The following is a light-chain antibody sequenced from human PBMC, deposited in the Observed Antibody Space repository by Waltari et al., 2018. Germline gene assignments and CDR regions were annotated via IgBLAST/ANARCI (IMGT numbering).Light chain of an antibody. V-gene: IGLV2-14*03. CDR2: DVS. CDR3: SSYIDSSTLEL. CDR1: SSDIGGYNY. Sequence: QSALTQPASVSGSPGQSITISCTGTSSDIGGYNYVSWYQQVPGKAPKLIIYDVSNRPSGLSSRFSGPKSGNTASLTISGLQAEDEANYYCSSYIDSSTLELFGGGTSLTVL. J-gene: IGLJ2*01.